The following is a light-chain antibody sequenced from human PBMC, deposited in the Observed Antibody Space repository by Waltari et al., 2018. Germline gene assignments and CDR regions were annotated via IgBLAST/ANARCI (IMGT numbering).Light chain of an antibody. CDR2: GTS. V-gene: IGKV3-20*01. Sequence: EILLTQSPGTLSXXXXXXXXXXGTASRSVVMSLPWDQHKPGRPPRLLIYGTSNRATGTPDRFSGGGSGTDFSLTISRLEPEDVAVYYCQHYVSLPVTFGQGTKVEIK. CDR3: QHYVSLPVT. J-gene: IGKJ1*01. CDR1: RSVVMS.